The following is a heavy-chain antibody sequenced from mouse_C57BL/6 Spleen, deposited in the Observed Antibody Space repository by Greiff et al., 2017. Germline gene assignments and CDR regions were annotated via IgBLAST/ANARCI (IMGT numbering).Heavy chain of an antibody. D-gene: IGHD1-1*01. CDR3: ARDYYGSSYVGYWYFDV. CDR1: GYTFTSYW. J-gene: IGHJ1*03. V-gene: IGHV1-72*01. Sequence: VQLQQPGAELVKPGASVKLSCKASGYTFTSYWMHWVKQRPGRGLEWIGRFDPNSGGTKYNEKFKSKATLTVDKPSSTAYMQISSLTSEDSAVYDCARDYYGSSYVGYWYFDVWGKGTTVTVSS. CDR2: FDPNSGGT.